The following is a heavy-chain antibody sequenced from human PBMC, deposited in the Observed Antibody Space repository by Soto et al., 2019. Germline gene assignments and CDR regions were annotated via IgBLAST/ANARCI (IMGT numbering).Heavy chain of an antibody. Sequence: SETLSLTCTVSGGSISSDSWSWIRQPPGKGLEWIGYLYYSVSTNYNPSLKSRVTISGDTSKNQFSLKLSSVTAADTAVYYCTRDHKYSSGAPDHWGQGALVTVSS. CDR3: TRDHKYSSGAPDH. J-gene: IGHJ4*02. CDR2: LYYSVST. V-gene: IGHV4-59*01. D-gene: IGHD6-25*01. CDR1: GGSISSDS.